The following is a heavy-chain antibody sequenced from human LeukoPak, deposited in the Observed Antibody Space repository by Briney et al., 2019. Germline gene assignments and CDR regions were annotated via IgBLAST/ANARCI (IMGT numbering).Heavy chain of an antibody. CDR1: GDSISNYY. J-gene: IGHJ4*02. CDR2: IYYSGST. V-gene: IGHV4-59*01. D-gene: IGHD3-22*01. Sequence: PSETLSLTCTVSGDSISNYYWSWIRQPPGKGLEWIGYIYYSGSTNYNPSLKSRVTISVDTSKNQFSLKLSSVTAADTAVYYCARTDYYDRSRFDYWGQGTLVTVSS. CDR3: ARTDYYDRSRFDY.